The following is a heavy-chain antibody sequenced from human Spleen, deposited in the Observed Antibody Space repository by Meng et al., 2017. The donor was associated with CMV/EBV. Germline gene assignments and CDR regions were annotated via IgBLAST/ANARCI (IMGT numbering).Heavy chain of an antibody. D-gene: IGHD1-26*01. Sequence: GESLKISCAASGFTFSSYSMNWVRQAPGKGLEWVSSISTSSDSIYYADSVKGRFTISRDNAKNSLYLQMNSLRAEDTAVYYCARDLGSGSYLPSDYWGQGTLVTVSS. V-gene: IGHV3-21*01. CDR1: GFTFSSYS. CDR2: ISTSSDSI. CDR3: ARDLGSGSYLPSDY. J-gene: IGHJ4*02.